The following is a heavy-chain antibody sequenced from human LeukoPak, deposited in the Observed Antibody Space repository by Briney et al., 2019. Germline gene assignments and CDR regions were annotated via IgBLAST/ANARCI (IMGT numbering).Heavy chain of an antibody. Sequence: PGRSLRLSCAASGFTFSRYAMHWVRQAPGKGLEWVAVISYDGSNKYYADSVKGRFTISRDNSKNTLCLQMNSLRAEDTSVYYCARDSRDYWGQGTLVTVSS. CDR1: GFTFSRYA. J-gene: IGHJ4*02. CDR2: ISYDGSNK. V-gene: IGHV3-30*19. CDR3: ARDSRDY.